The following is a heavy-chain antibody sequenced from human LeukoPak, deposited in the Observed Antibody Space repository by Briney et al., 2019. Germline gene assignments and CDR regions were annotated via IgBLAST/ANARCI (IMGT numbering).Heavy chain of an antibody. D-gene: IGHD3-10*01. CDR3: ARTRYYYNSRSYGAPYYFDY. V-gene: IGHV4-59*08. CDR1: GGSISSYY. CDR2: IYYSGST. Sequence: SETLSLTCTVSGGSISSYYWSWIRQPPGKGLEWIGNIYYSGSTNYNPSLKSRVTISVDTSKNQFSLKLSSVTAADTAVYYCARTRYYYNSRSYGAPYYFDYWGQGTLVTVSS. J-gene: IGHJ4*02.